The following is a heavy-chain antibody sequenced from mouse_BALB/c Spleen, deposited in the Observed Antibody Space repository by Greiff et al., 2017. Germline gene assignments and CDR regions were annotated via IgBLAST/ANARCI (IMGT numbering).Heavy chain of an antibody. CDR3: ASSTGTWFAY. V-gene: IGHV14-3*02. Sequence: VQLQQSGAELVKPGASVKLSCTASGFNIKDTYMHWVKQRPEQGLEWIGRIDPANGNTKYDPKFQGKATITADTSSNTAYMQLSSLTSEDTAVYYCASSTGTWFAYWGQGTLVTVSA. CDR2: IDPANGNT. CDR1: GFNIKDTY. D-gene: IGHD4-1*02. J-gene: IGHJ3*01.